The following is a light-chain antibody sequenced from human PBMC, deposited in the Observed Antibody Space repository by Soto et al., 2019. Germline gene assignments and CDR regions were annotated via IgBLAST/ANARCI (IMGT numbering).Light chain of an antibody. CDR1: QSVSSSY. V-gene: IGKV3-20*01. J-gene: IGKJ3*01. CDR3: HQYGSSPET. Sequence: EIVLTQSPGTLSLSPGERATLSCTASQSVSSSYLAWYQQKHGQAPRLLIHGASSRATGIPDRFSGSGSGTDYTLTISRLEPEDFAVYYCHQYGSSPETFGPGTKVDIK. CDR2: GAS.